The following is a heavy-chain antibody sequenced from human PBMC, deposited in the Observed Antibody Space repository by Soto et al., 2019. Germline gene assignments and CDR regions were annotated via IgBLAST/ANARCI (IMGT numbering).Heavy chain of an antibody. Sequence: SVTLSLTCTVSGVSFSSYYWIWIRQPPGKGLEWIGYIHYSGSTNYNPSLKSRVTISVDTSKNQFSLKLSSVTAADTAVYYCARRWGTTFDYWGQGTLVTVSS. CDR1: GVSFSSYY. CDR2: IHYSGST. CDR3: ARRWGTTFDY. J-gene: IGHJ4*02. D-gene: IGHD3-16*01. V-gene: IGHV4-59*08.